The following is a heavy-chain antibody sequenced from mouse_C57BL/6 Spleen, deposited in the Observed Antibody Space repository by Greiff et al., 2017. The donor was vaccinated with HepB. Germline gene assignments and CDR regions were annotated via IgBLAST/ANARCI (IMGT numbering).Heavy chain of an antibody. CDR1: GYTFTSYW. CDR2: IHPNSGST. V-gene: IGHV1-64*01. CDR3: AREGRMYAMDY. J-gene: IGHJ4*01. Sequence: VQLQQPGAELVKPGASVKLSCKASGYTFTSYWMHWVKQRPGQGLEWIGMIHPNSGSTNYNEKFKSKATLTVDKSSSTAYMQLSSLTSEDSAVYYCAREGRMYAMDYWGQGTSVTVSS.